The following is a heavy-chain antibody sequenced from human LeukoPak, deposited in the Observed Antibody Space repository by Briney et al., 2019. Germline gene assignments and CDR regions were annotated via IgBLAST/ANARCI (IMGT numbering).Heavy chain of an antibody. D-gene: IGHD3-22*01. J-gene: IGHJ3*02. Sequence: GESLKISCKGSGYSFTSYWIGWVRQMPGKGLEWMGIIYPGDSDTRYSPSFQGQVTISADKSISTAYLQWSSLKASDTAMYYCARQRGITMIVGGAFDIWGQGTMVTVSS. CDR1: GYSFTSYW. CDR3: ARQRGITMIVGGAFDI. V-gene: IGHV5-51*01. CDR2: IYPGDSDT.